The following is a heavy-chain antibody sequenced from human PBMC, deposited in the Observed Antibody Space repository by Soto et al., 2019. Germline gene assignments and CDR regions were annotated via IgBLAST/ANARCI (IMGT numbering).Heavy chain of an antibody. CDR1: GFSLSTSGVG. Sequence: QITLKESGPTLVKPTQTLTLTCTFSGFSLSTSGVGVGWIRQPPGKALEWLAIIYWDDEKRYSPSLKTRLTVTKDTSKNQVVLTMTNVDPVDTATYYCAHRAYFDSGKQFDYWGQGTLVIVSS. D-gene: IGHD3-10*01. CDR3: AHRAYFDSGKQFDY. CDR2: IYWDDEK. J-gene: IGHJ4*02. V-gene: IGHV2-5*02.